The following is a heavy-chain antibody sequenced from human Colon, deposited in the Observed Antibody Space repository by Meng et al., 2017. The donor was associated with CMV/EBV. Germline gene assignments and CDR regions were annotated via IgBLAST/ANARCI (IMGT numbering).Heavy chain of an antibody. D-gene: IGHD1-26*01. CDR2: ISGDYSVI. J-gene: IGHJ5*01. Sequence: SCATSGFTFKSYGMNWVRQAPGQGLEWVSYISGDYSVIHYLDSVKGRFTISRDNAEKSLSLQMNSLRADDTAVYYCARGGLSYDNYFDSWGHGTLVTVSS. CDR3: ARGGLSYDNYFDS. V-gene: IGHV3-48*04. CDR1: GFTFKSYG.